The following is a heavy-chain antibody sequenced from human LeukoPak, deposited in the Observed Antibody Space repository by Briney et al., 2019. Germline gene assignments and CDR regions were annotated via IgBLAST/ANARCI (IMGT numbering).Heavy chain of an antibody. CDR3: ARTGGSGSPISNY. CDR1: GGSFSGYY. V-gene: IGHV4-34*01. CDR2: INHSGST. J-gene: IGHJ4*02. D-gene: IGHD3-10*01. Sequence: SETLSLTCAVYGGSFSGYYWSWIRQPPVKGLEWIGEINHSGSTNYNPSLKSRVTISVDTSKNQFSLKLSSVTAADTAVYYCARTGGSGSPISNYWGQGTLVTVSS.